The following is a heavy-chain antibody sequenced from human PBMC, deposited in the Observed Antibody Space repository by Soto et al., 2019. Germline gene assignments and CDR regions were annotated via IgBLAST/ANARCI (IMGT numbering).Heavy chain of an antibody. Sequence: PGESLRISCETSGYNFIDYWIAWVRQMPGKGLEWMGIILPVDSRTIYSPSLQGQVTFSVDKSISTAYLQWSSLKASDTAMYYCARQITIFAVGYMDVWGKGTTVTVSS. CDR1: GYNFIDYW. CDR3: ARQITIFAVGYMDV. V-gene: IGHV5-51*01. CDR2: ILPVDSRT. J-gene: IGHJ6*03. D-gene: IGHD3-3*01.